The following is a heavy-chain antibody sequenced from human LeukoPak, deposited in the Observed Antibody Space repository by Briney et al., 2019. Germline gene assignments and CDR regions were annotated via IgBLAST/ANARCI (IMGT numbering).Heavy chain of an antibody. D-gene: IGHD3-10*01. V-gene: IGHV3-74*01. J-gene: IGHJ6*02. CDR1: GFSFRSHW. Sequence: GGSLRLSCAASGFSFRSHWMHWVRQAPGKGLVWVSRINKDGSSTSYADSVKGRVTISRDNAKNTLYLQMNSLRAEDTAAYYCARDGENYDMDVWGQGTTVTVSS. CDR3: ARDGENYDMDV. CDR2: INKDGSST.